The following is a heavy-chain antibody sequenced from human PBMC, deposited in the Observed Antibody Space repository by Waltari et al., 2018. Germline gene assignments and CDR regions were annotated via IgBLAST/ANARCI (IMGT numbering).Heavy chain of an antibody. Sequence: QVQLQESGPGLVKPSATLSLTCAVSGYSISSVYSWGWIRQPPGKGLGWIGSMYHRGDTNSDPALKSRVTNSVDTSKNQYSLRLSSVAAADTAVYYCAGLQVVAGTGNWFDPWGQGTLVTVSS. J-gene: IGHJ5*02. CDR1: GYSISSVYS. V-gene: IGHV4-38-2*01. CDR3: AGLQVVAGTGNWFDP. CDR2: MYHRGDT. D-gene: IGHD6-19*01.